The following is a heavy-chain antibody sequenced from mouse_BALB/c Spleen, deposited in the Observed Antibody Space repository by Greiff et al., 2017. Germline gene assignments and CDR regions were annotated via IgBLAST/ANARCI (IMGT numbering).Heavy chain of an antibody. V-gene: IGHV1S81*02. CDR2: INPSNGRT. J-gene: IGHJ4*01. D-gene: IGHD2-1*01. CDR3: ARPVYGNYDYAMDY. Sequence: QVQLQQPGAELVKPGASVKLSCKASGYTFTSYWMHWVKQRPGQGLEWIGEINPSNGRTNYNEKFKSKATLTVDKSSSTAYMQLSSLTSEDSAVYYCARPVYGNYDYAMDYWGQGTSVTGSS. CDR1: GYTFTSYW.